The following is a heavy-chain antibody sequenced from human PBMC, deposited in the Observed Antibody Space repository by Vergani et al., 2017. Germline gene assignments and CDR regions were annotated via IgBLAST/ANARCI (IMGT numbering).Heavy chain of an antibody. CDR1: GITFSHYS. CDR3: VKDIAASGNYWYFDL. CDR2: ISGNNDDV. V-gene: IGHV3-21*04. J-gene: IGHJ2*01. D-gene: IGHD6-13*01. Sequence: EVQMVESGGGLVKPGGSLRLSCVASGITFSHYSMNWVRQAPGKGLEWVSSISGNNDDVYYADSVKGRFTISRDNAKNSLYLQMNSLRAEDTALYYCVKDIAASGNYWYFDLWGRGTLVTVSS.